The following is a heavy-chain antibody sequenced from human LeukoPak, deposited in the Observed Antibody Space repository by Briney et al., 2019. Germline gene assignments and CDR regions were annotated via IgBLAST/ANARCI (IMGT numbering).Heavy chain of an antibody. J-gene: IGHJ3*02. CDR3: ARDLVTVTKGFDI. Sequence: SETLSLTCAVSGDSFSSHYWTWIRHSPGPGLVRIGYISHIGTTNSNTSLKSRVTISIDTSKNQFSLKLRSVTAADTAVYYCARDLVTVTKGFDIWGQGTMVSVSS. CDR2: ISHIGTT. D-gene: IGHD4-17*01. CDR1: GDSFSSHY. V-gene: IGHV4-59*11.